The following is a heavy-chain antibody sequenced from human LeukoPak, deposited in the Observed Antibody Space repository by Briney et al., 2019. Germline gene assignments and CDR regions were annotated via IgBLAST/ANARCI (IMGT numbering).Heavy chain of an antibody. V-gene: IGHV1-18*01. CDR2: ISAYNGNT. CDR1: DYTFTNYG. D-gene: IGHD2-21*02. CDR3: ARDTVALPCDY. J-gene: IGHJ4*02. Sequence: ASVKVTCKASDYTFTNYGISWVRQAPGQGLVWMGWISAYNGNTNYAQKLQGRVTMTTDTSTSTAYMELRSLRSDDTAVYYCARDTVALPCDYWGQGTLVTVSS.